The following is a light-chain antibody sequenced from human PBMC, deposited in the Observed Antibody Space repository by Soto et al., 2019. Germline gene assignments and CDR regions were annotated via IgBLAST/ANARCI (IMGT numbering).Light chain of an antibody. J-gene: IGKJ1*01. V-gene: IGKV1-39*01. Sequence: DIQMTQSPSSLSASVGDRVTITCRASQSISSYLNWYQQKPGKAPKLLIYAASSLQSGVQSRFSGSGSGTDFTLTISCLQSEDFAVYFCKQYSSWPRTFGQGTKVDIK. CDR3: KQYSSWPRT. CDR1: QSISSY. CDR2: AAS.